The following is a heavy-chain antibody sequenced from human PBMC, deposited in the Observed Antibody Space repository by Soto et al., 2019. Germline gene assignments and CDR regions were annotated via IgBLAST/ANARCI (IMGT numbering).Heavy chain of an antibody. CDR3: ARDNRGSGGNYYYGVDA. CDR1: GDGVSSTSAT. J-gene: IGHJ6*02. CDR2: AYYRSKWYI. V-gene: IGHV6-1*01. D-gene: IGHD3-10*01. Sequence: SQTLSLTCVISGDGVSSTSATWNWIRQSPSRGLEWLGRAYYRSKWYIDYAVSVKGRININPDTSKNQLSLQLSSVTPEDTAVYYCARDNRGSGGNYYYGVDAWGQGTTVTVSS.